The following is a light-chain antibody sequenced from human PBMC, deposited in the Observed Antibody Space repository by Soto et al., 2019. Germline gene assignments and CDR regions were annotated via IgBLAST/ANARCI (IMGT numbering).Light chain of an antibody. CDR1: SSDVGGYNY. V-gene: IGLV2-8*01. CDR2: EVN. CDR3: SSYAGSSNV. J-gene: IGLJ1*01. Sequence: QSLLTQPPRASWSPGQSVAISCTGTSSDVGGYNYVSWYQQHPGKAPKLMIYEVNKRPSGVPDRLTGSKSGNTASLTVSGLQAEDEADYYCSSYAGSSNVFGTGTKV.